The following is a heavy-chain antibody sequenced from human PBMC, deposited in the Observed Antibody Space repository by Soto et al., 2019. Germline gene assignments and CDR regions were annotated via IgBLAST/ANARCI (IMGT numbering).Heavy chain of an antibody. D-gene: IGHD4-17*01. V-gene: IGHV4-34*01. J-gene: IGHJ2*01. CDR1: GGSFSGYY. CDR3: ARLTTVVSWYFDL. Sequence: SETLSLTCAVYGGSFSGYYWSWIRQPPGKGLEWIGEINHSGSTNYNPSLKSRVTISVDTSKNQFSLKLSSVTAADTAVYYWARLTTVVSWYFDLWGRGTLVTVSS. CDR2: INHSGST.